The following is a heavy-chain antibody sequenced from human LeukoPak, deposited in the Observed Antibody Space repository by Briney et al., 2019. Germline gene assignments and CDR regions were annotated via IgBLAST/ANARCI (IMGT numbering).Heavy chain of an antibody. CDR1: GFTFSSYG. V-gene: IGHV3-30*02. CDR3: AKLFGSWSCSGGSCYLDY. CDR2: IRYDGSNK. Sequence: GGSLRLSCAASGFTFSSYGMHWVRQAPGKGLEWVAFIRYDGSNKYYADSVKGRFTISRDNSKNTLYLQINSLRAEDTAVYYCAKLFGSWSCSGGSCYLDYWGQGTLVTVSS. D-gene: IGHD2-15*01. J-gene: IGHJ4*02.